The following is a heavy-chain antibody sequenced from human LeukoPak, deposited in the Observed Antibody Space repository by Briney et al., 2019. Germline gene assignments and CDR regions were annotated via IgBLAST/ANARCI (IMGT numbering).Heavy chain of an antibody. CDR2: IYWDDDM. J-gene: IGHJ4*02. CDR3: AHSANYDILTGRGPYFDY. V-gene: IGHV2-5*02. Sequence: SGPTLVKPTQTLTLTCTFSGFSLSTSGVGVGWIRQPPGKALEWLALIYWDDDMRYSPSLKSRLTITKDTSKNQVVLTMTNMDPVDTATYYCAHSANYDILTGRGPYFDYWGQGTLVTVSS. D-gene: IGHD3-9*01. CDR1: GFSLSTSGVG.